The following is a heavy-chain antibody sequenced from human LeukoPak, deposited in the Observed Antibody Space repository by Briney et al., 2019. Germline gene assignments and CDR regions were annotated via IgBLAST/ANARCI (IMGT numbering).Heavy chain of an antibody. V-gene: IGHV3-74*01. D-gene: IGHD3-9*01. CDR2: INSDGSST. Sequence: GGSLRLSCAASGFTFSTYWMNWVRQAPGKGLVWVSRINSDGSSTTYADSVKGRFTISRDNAKNTLFLQMNSLRAEDMAVYYCARDRLAVMDYWGQGTLVTVSS. CDR1: GFTFSTYW. CDR3: ARDRLAVMDY. J-gene: IGHJ4*02.